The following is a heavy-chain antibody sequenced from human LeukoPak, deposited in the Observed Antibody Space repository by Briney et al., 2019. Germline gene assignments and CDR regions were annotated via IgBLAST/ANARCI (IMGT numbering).Heavy chain of an antibody. CDR3: AKDGYSYGYTYYFDY. D-gene: IGHD5-18*01. Sequence: PGGSLRLSCAASGFTFSSYAMSWVRQAQGKGQEWVSAISGSGGSTYYADSVKGRFTISRDNSKNTLYLQMNSLRAEDTAVYYCAKDGYSYGYTYYFDYWGQGTLVTVSS. V-gene: IGHV3-23*01. CDR1: GFTFSSYA. J-gene: IGHJ4*02. CDR2: ISGSGGST.